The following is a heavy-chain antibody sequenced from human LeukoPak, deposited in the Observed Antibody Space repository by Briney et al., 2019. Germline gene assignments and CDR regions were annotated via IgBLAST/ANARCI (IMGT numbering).Heavy chain of an antibody. CDR3: ARDPWTNSDYDGFDY. D-gene: IGHD5-12*01. CDR1: GYTFSSYN. Sequence: GGSVRLSCAASGYTFSSYNMNWVRQASGRGLEWVSSISSSCCYIYYAESVKGRFTISRDNAKTSQYLQMNSLRAEDTAVYYCARDPWTNSDYDGFDYWGQGTLVTVSS. V-gene: IGHV3-21*01. CDR2: ISSSCCYI. J-gene: IGHJ4*02.